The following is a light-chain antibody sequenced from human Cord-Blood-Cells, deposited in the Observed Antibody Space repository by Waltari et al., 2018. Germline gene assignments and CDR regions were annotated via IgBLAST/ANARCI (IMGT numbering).Light chain of an antibody. CDR3: QQYDNLPSLT. V-gene: IGKV1-33*01. J-gene: IGKJ4*01. CDR1: QDISNY. Sequence: DIQMTQSPSSLSASVGDRVTITCQASQDISNYLNWYQQKPGKAPKLLIYDASNLETGVPSMFSGSVSGTDFTFTISSLQPEDIATYYCQQYDNLPSLTFGGGTKVEIK. CDR2: DAS.